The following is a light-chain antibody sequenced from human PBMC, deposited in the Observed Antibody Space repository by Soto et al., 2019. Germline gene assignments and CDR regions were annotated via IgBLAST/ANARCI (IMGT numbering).Light chain of an antibody. CDR3: QQPSNWPLT. CDR2: DAS. CDR1: QSVSSS. V-gene: IGKV3-11*01. Sequence: DIVLTQSPATLSLSPGERATLSCRASQSVSSSLAWYQQKPGQTPRLLIYDASNRATGIPARFNGSGSGTDFTLTVSSLEPEDFAVYYCQQPSNWPLTFGGGTKVEIK. J-gene: IGKJ4*01.